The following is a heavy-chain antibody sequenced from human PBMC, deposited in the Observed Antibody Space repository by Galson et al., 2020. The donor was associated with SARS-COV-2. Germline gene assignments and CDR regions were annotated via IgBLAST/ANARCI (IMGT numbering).Heavy chain of an antibody. CDR1: GFTLSSYG. CDR2: ISYSGTNI. Sequence: QAGESLKISCAASGFTLSSYGMNWVRQAPGKGLEWISYISYSGTNIYYADSVKGRFTISRDNAQDSLYLQMNSLKAEDTAVYYCAGPNYHSSSWYGVDYWGQGSLVIVSS. J-gene: IGHJ4*02. V-gene: IGHV3-48*03. CDR3: AGPNYHSSSWYGVDY. D-gene: IGHD6-13*01.